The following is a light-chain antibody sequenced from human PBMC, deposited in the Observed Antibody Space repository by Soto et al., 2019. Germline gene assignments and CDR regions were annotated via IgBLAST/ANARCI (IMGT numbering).Light chain of an antibody. CDR1: QSISRS. CDR3: QQYADSPLT. V-gene: IGKV3D-15*01. Sequence: EIVMTQSPATLSVSPGERATLSCRASQSISRSLAWYQQKPGQAPRLLISDASTRATGIPDRFSGSGSGTDFTLTVSRLEPEDFAVYYCQQYADSPLTFGGGTKVDIK. CDR2: DAS. J-gene: IGKJ4*01.